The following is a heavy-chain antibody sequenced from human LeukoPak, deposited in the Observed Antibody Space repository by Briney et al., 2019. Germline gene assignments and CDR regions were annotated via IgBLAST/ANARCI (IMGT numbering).Heavy chain of an antibody. J-gene: IGHJ4*02. CDR1: GFTFSSYA. CDR2: ISGGGGST. D-gene: IGHD5-18*01. CDR3: AKEGEYSFVSFDS. Sequence: GGSLRLSCAASGFTFSSYAMTWVRQAPGKGLEWVSTISGGGGSTYYPDSVKGRLTITRDNSKNMVSLRMDSLRAEDTALYYCAKEGEYSFVSFDSWGQGTLVTVSS. V-gene: IGHV3-23*01.